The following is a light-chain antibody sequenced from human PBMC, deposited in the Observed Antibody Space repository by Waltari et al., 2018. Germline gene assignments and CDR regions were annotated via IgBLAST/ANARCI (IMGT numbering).Light chain of an antibody. V-gene: IGKV3-11*01. CDR1: QSVHNY. CDR3: QQPGF. Sequence: EVVLTLSPATLSLSPGERATLSCRASQSVHNYLAWYQQKPGQAPRLLIYDASNRATGIPARFSGSGSGTDFTLTISSLESEDSAVYYCQQPGFFGGGTKVEIK. J-gene: IGKJ4*01. CDR2: DAS.